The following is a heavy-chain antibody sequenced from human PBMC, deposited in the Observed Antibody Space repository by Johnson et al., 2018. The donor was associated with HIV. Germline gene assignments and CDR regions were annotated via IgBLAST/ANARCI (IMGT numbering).Heavy chain of an antibody. Sequence: VQLVESGGGVVQPGRSLRLSCAASGFTFSSYAMHWVRQAPGKGLEWVAVISYDGSNKYYEDSVKGRFTISRDNSKNTLYLQMNSLRAEDTAVYYCARGGAAAGSYAFDIWGQGTMVTVSS. J-gene: IGHJ3*02. D-gene: IGHD6-13*01. CDR2: ISYDGSNK. V-gene: IGHV3-30*04. CDR1: GFTFSSYA. CDR3: ARGGAAAGSYAFDI.